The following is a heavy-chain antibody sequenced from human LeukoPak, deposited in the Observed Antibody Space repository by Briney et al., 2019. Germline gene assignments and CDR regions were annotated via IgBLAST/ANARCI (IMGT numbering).Heavy chain of an antibody. V-gene: IGHV3-23*01. J-gene: IGHJ5*02. D-gene: IGHD3-10*01. CDR2: ISGSGGST. Sequence: GGSLRLSCAASGFTFSSYAMSWVRQAPGKGLEWVSAISGSGGSTYYADSVKGRFTISRDNSKNTLYLQMNSLRAEDTAVYYCAKVSGSYYSISWFDPWGQGTLVTVSS. CDR1: GFTFSSYA. CDR3: AKVSGSYYSISWFDP.